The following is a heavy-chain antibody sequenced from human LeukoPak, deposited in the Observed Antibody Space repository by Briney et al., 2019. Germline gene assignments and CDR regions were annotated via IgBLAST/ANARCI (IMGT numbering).Heavy chain of an antibody. CDR1: GFTFSSYA. J-gene: IGHJ4*02. V-gene: IGHV3-23*01. CDR3: AKDRAVAGTPWVSYFDS. Sequence: PGGSLRLSCAASGFTFSSYAMSWVRQAPGKGLEWVSAISGSGGSTYYADSVKGRFTISRDNSKNTLYLQMNSLRAEDTALYYCAKDRAVAGTPWVSYFDSWGQGTLVTVSS. CDR2: ISGSGGST. D-gene: IGHD6-19*01.